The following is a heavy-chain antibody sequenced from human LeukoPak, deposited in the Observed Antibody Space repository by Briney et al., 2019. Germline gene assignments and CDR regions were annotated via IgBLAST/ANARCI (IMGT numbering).Heavy chain of an antibody. V-gene: IGHV3-48*03. Sequence: GGSLRLSCAASGFTFSSYEMNWVRQAPGKGLEWVSYISSSGSTIYYADSVKGRLTISRDNAKNSLYLQMNSLRVEDTAVYYCARERKRVGFDYWGQGTLVTVSS. CDR1: GFTFSSYE. D-gene: IGHD1-26*01. CDR3: ARERKRVGFDY. J-gene: IGHJ4*02. CDR2: ISSSGSTI.